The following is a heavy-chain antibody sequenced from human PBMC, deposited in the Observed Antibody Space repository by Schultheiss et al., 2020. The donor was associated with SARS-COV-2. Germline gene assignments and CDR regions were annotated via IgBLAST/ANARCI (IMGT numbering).Heavy chain of an antibody. J-gene: IGHJ6*02. CDR1: GGSISNSNW. CDR3: ATSGAFGMYYYYAMDA. CDR2: IYHSGTT. Sequence: SETLSLTCAVSGGSISNSNWWNWVRQPPGKGLEWIGEIYHSGTTKYNPALNNRVTISVDKSKNQFSLKLSSLTPADTVVYYCATSGAFGMYYYYAMDAWGQGTTVTVSS. D-gene: IGHD1-14*01. V-gene: IGHV4-4*02.